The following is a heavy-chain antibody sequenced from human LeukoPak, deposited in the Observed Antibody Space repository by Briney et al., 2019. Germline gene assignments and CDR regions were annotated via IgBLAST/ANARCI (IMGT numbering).Heavy chain of an antibody. D-gene: IGHD1-26*01. CDR3: ARGKWELPLDY. V-gene: IGHV4-30-4*01. CDR2: IYYSGST. Sequence: SQTLSLTCTVSGGSISSGDYYWSWIRQPPGKGLEWIGYIYYSGSTYYNPSLKSRVTISVDTSKNQFSLKLGSVTAADTAVYYCARGKWELPLDYWGQGTLVTVSS. CDR1: GGSISSGDYY. J-gene: IGHJ4*02.